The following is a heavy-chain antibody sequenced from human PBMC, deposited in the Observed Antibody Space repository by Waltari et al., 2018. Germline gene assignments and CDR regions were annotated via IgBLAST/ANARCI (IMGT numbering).Heavy chain of an antibody. CDR2: VYYTGNT. CDR1: GGSINIYY. Sequence: QVQLQESGPGLVKPSATLSLTCTVSGGSINIYYWSWIRQPPGKGLEWIGYVYYTGNTIYNPSLESRVTLSADTSKNQVSLRLRSVTAADTAVYYCARGMSSVWYGPFDYWGQGTLVTVSS. CDR3: ARGMSSVWYGPFDY. D-gene: IGHD6-19*01. J-gene: IGHJ4*02. V-gene: IGHV4-59*08.